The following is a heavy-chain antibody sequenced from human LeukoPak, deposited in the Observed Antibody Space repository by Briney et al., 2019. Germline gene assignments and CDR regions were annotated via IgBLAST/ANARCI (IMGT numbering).Heavy chain of an antibody. V-gene: IGHV3-7*03. Sequence: GGSLRLSCAASGLTFSSYWMSWVRQAPGKGLEWVANIKEDGSEKHYADSVKGRFTISRDNAKNTLYLQMNSLRAEDTAVYYCARWYHYGYDDCWGQGTLVTVSS. CDR1: GLTFSSYW. D-gene: IGHD5-18*01. CDR3: ARWYHYGYDDC. J-gene: IGHJ4*02. CDR2: IKEDGSEK.